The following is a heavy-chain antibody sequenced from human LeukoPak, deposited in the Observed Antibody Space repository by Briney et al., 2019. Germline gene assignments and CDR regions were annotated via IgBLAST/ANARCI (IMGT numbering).Heavy chain of an antibody. Sequence: ASVKVSCKSSGYIFTSYGINWVRQAPGQGLEWMGWISAYNGNTNYAQKLQGRVTMTTDTSTTTAYMELRSLRSDDTAVYYCARTYYYDSSGYPFDYWGQGTLVTVSS. J-gene: IGHJ4*02. CDR1: GYIFTSYG. CDR3: ARTYYYDSSGYPFDY. D-gene: IGHD3-22*01. CDR2: ISAYNGNT. V-gene: IGHV1-18*01.